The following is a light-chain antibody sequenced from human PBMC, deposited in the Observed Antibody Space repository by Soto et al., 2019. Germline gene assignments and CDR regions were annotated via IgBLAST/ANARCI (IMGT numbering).Light chain of an antibody. CDR2: GTS. CDR1: QSIATY. J-gene: IGKJ2*01. Sequence: DIQMTQSPSSLSTPVGDRVTITCRASQSIATYFNWYQQKPGKAPRLLIYGTSSLQSGVPSRFSGSGSGTDFTLSISSLQPEDFATYYCQQSYTFPYNFGQGTKLGMK. CDR3: QQSYTFPYN. V-gene: IGKV1-39*01.